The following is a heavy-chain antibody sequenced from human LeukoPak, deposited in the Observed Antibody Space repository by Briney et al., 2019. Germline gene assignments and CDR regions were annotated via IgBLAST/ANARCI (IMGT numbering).Heavy chain of an antibody. CDR1: GGSISSGDYY. CDR2: IYYSGST. V-gene: IGHV4-30-4*01. CDR3: ARDRAVARAFDI. Sequence: SETLSLTCTVSGGSISSGDYYWSWIRQPPGKGLEWIGYIYYSGSTYYNPSLKSRVTISVDTSKNQFSLKLSSVTAADTAVYYCARDRAVARAFDIWGQGTMATVSS. D-gene: IGHD6-19*01. J-gene: IGHJ3*02.